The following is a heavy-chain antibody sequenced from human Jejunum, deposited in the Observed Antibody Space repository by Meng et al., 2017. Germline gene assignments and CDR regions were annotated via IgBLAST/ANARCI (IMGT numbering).Heavy chain of an antibody. CDR2: IRSDGSDT. J-gene: IGHJ4*02. D-gene: IGHD1-1*01. CDR1: GFTFSSYE. Sequence: GESLKISCVASGFTFSSYEMNWVRQAPGKGLGWVSVIRSDGSDTFYADSVKSRFTISRDNTKNSMYLHMNNLSAEDTAVSYGARAKTVAAGTGPFEYWGQGTLVTVSS. V-gene: IGHV3-48*03. CDR3: ARAKTVAAGTGPFEY.